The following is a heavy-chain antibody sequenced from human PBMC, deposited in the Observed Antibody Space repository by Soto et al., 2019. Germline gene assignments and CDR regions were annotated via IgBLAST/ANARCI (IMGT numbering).Heavy chain of an antibody. J-gene: IGHJ3*02. CDR1: GGSFSGYY. Sequence: SETLSLTRAVYGGSFSGYYWSWIRQPPGKGLEWIGEINHSGSTNSNPSLKSRVTISVDTSKNQFSLKLSSVTAADTAVYYCARTGLTGDAFDIWGQGTMVTVSS. V-gene: IGHV4-34*01. D-gene: IGHD7-27*01. CDR2: INHSGST. CDR3: ARTGLTGDAFDI.